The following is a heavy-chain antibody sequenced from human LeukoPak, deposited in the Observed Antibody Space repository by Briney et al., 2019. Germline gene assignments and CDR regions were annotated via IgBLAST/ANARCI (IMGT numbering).Heavy chain of an antibody. CDR1: GGSISSYY. J-gene: IGHJ4*02. Sequence: SETLSLTCTVSGGSISSYYWSWIRQPAGKGLEWIGHISASGTTFYNPSLESRVTVSVDTSKNEFSLNLTSVTAADTAVYYCARDSVVGSSGYYNVWGQGTRVTVSS. CDR2: ISASGTT. D-gene: IGHD3-22*01. V-gene: IGHV4-4*07. CDR3: ARDSVVGSSGYYNV.